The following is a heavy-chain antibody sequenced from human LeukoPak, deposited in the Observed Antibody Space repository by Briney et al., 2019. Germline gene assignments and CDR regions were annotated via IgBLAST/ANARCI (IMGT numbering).Heavy chain of an antibody. CDR3: ARHERGVWAAFDI. CDR2: IYYRGTT. D-gene: IGHD6-13*01. CDR1: GGSISSYH. V-gene: IGHV4-59*08. Sequence: PAETLSLTCTVSGGSISSYHWRWLAQPPGKGLEGWGYIYYRGTTNYNPPLKSRLTISVDTSKNQFSLKRSSVTAADTAVYYCARHERGVWAAFDIWGQGTMVTVSS. J-gene: IGHJ3*02.